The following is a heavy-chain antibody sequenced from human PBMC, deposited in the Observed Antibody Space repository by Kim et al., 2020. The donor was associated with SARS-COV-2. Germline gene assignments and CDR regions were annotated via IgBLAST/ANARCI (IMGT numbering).Heavy chain of an antibody. CDR3: AQRMDV. Sequence: GGSLRLSCVASGFTFSSYSMNWVRQAPGKGLEWVSYIGTSSSMIYYADSLKGRFTISRDNAKNSLYLQMNSLRDEDTAVYYCAQRMDVWGQGTTVTVSS. CDR1: GFTFSSYS. CDR2: IGTSSSMI. V-gene: IGHV3-48*02. J-gene: IGHJ6*02.